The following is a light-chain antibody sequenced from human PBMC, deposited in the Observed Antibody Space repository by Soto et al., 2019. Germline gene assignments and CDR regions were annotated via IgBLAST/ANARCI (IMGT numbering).Light chain of an antibody. CDR3: QQADSFPLT. J-gene: IGKJ2*01. V-gene: IGKV1-12*01. Sequence: DIPMTQSPSSVSASVGDRVTLSCRASQDIGNLLAWYQQKPGKAPKLLIYFGSNLQTGVPSRFSGSGSGTESTLAISSLQPEDLATYYCQQADSFPLTFGQGTRVEL. CDR2: FGS. CDR1: QDIGNL.